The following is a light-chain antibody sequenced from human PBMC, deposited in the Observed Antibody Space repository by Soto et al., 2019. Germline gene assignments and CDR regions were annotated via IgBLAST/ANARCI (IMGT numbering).Light chain of an antibody. CDR1: QSVRNNY. CDR3: QQYGTSGT. Sequence: IVLTQSPGTLALSPGERAPLSCRASQSVRNNYLAWYQQKPGQAPRLLIYGASSRATGIPDRFSGSGSGTDFTLTISRLEPEDFAVYYCQQYGTSGTFGQGTKVEIK. J-gene: IGKJ1*01. V-gene: IGKV3-20*01. CDR2: GAS.